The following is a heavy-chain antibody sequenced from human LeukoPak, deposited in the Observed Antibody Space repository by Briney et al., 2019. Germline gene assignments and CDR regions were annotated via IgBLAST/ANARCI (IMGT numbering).Heavy chain of an antibody. CDR2: MNQDGSEK. Sequence: GGSLRLSCAASGFTFIDYWMSWVRQAPGKGLEWVALMNQDGSEKYYVDSVKGRFTISRDNVKDSLYLQMNSLRAEDTARYYCVRHDWFDPWGQGTLVTVSS. J-gene: IGHJ5*02. V-gene: IGHV3-7*01. CDR1: GFTFIDYW. CDR3: VRHDWFDP.